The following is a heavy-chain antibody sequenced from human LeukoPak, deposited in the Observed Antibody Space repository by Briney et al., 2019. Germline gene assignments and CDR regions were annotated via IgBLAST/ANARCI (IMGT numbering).Heavy chain of an antibody. CDR3: ARGEMLRGVVSPDY. D-gene: IGHD3-10*01. CDR2: ISYDGSNK. J-gene: IGHJ4*02. V-gene: IGHV3-30*03. Sequence: PGGSLRLSCAASGFTFSSYSMNWVRQAPGKGLEWVALISYDGSNKSYADSVKGRFTISRDNSRNTLYLQMNSLVTEDTAVYYCARGEMLRGVVSPDYWGQGTLVTVSS. CDR1: GFTFSSYS.